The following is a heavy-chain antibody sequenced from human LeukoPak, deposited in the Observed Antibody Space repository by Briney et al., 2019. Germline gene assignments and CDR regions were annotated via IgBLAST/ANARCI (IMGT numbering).Heavy chain of an antibody. D-gene: IGHD2-2*02. CDR1: GGSISSSSNY. Sequence: SETLSLTCSVSGGSISSSSNYWGWIRQPRGKGLEWIGTIYYSGSAYYNSSLKSRVTISVDPSKNQVSLKLSSVTAADTAVYYCARQYLTGYFDYWGQGTLVTVSS. J-gene: IGHJ4*02. CDR2: IYYSGSA. V-gene: IGHV4-39*01. CDR3: ARQYLTGYFDY.